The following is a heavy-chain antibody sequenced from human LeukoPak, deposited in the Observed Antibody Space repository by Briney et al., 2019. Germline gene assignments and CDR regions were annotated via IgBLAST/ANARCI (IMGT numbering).Heavy chain of an antibody. J-gene: IGHJ4*02. CDR1: GGTFSRYA. Sequence: SVKVSCKASGGTFSRYAISWVRQAPGQGLEWMGGIIPMFGISNYAQKFQGRVTITADESTSTAYMELSSLRSEDTAVYYCARDRPYTGGWRGFDYWGQGTLVTVSS. D-gene: IGHD6-19*01. V-gene: IGHV1-69*13. CDR2: IIPMFGIS. CDR3: ARDRPYTGGWRGFDY.